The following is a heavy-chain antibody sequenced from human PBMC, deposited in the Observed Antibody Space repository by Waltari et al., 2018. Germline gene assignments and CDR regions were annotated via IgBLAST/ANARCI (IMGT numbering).Heavy chain of an antibody. V-gene: IGHV4-39*01. D-gene: IGHD5-12*01. CDR2: IYYSGST. CDR1: GGSLSSRSYF. CDR3: AREVPRNGYIGLIYYYMDV. J-gene: IGHJ6*03. Sequence: QLQLQESGPGLVKPSETLSLTCTVSGGSLSSRSYFWAWIRQPPGKGLEWTGSIYYSGSTYYNLSLKSRVTISVDRSTNQVSLKLTSVTAADTAVYFCAREVPRNGYIGLIYYYMDVWGKGTTVTVSS.